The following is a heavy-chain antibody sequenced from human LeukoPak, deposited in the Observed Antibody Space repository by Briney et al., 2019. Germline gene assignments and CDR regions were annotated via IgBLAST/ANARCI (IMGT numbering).Heavy chain of an antibody. CDR2: IYYSGST. J-gene: IGHJ4*02. Sequence: SETLSLTCTVSGGSISSSSYYWGWIRQPPGKGLEWIGSIYYSGSTYYNPSLKSQVTISVDTSKNQFSLKLSSVTAADTAVYYCARQSSYCSGGSCYALHFVYWGQGTLVTVSS. D-gene: IGHD2-15*01. V-gene: IGHV4-39*01. CDR1: GGSISSSSYY. CDR3: ARQSSYCSGGSCYALHFVY.